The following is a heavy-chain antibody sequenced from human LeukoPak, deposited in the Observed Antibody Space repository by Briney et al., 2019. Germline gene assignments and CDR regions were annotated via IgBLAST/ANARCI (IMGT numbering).Heavy chain of an antibody. CDR3: AREGDSRTQTIDY. D-gene: IGHD6-13*01. Sequence: SETLSLTCTVSGYSISSGYYWGWIRQPPGKGLEWIGSIYYSGSTYYNPSLKSRVTISVDTSKNQFSLKLSSVTAADTAVYYCAREGDSRTQTIDYWGQGTLVTVSS. CDR1: GYSISSGYY. CDR2: IYYSGST. V-gene: IGHV4-38-2*02. J-gene: IGHJ4*02.